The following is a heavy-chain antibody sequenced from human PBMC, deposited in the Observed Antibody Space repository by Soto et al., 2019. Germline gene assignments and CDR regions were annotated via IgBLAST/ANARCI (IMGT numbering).Heavy chain of an antibody. Sequence: SETLSLTCSVSGGSISNINWWSWVRQPPGKGLEWIGEVYHTGSTNYNPSLKSRVTISVDTSKNQFSLKLSYVTAADTAVYYCARMDTAMVSRWFDFWGQGTLVTVSS. D-gene: IGHD5-18*01. CDR3: ARMDTAMVSRWFDF. V-gene: IGHV4-4*02. J-gene: IGHJ4*02. CDR2: VYHTGST. CDR1: GGSISNINW.